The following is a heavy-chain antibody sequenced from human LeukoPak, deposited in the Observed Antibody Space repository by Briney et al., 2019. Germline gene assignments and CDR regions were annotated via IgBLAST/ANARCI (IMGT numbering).Heavy chain of an antibody. CDR2: IIPIFGTA. V-gene: IGHV1-69*13. CDR3: ARDGGLGDIVVVPAAMEGYYGMDV. J-gene: IGHJ6*04. Sequence: SVKVSCKASGSTFSSYAISWVRQAPGQGLEWMGGIIPIFGTANYAQKFQGRVTITADESTSTAYMELSSLRSEDTAVYYCARDGGLGDIVVVPAAMEGYYGMDVWGKGTTVTVSS. CDR1: GSTFSSYA. D-gene: IGHD2-2*01.